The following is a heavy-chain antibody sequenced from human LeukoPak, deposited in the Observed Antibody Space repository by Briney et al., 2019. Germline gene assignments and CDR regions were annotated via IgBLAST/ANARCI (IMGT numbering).Heavy chain of an antibody. CDR3: ARHSRDWSFDY. CDR2: MSNSGST. D-gene: IGHD6-19*01. V-gene: IGHV4-59*08. Sequence: PSETLSLTCTVSGGSISSYYWSWIRQPPGKGLEWIAYMSNSGSTYYNPSLKSRVTMSEDTSKNQFSLKVISVTAADTAVYYCARHSRDWSFDYWGQGTLVTVSS. J-gene: IGHJ4*02. CDR1: GGSISSYY.